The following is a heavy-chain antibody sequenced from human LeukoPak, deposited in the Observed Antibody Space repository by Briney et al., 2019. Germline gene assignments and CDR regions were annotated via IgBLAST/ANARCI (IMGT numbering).Heavy chain of an antibody. Sequence: GASVKVSFKASGYTFTDYYMHWVRQAPGQGLEWMGWINPNSGDTNYAQKFQGRVTMTRDTSISTAYMELSRLRSDDTAVYYCARQLWFGELDYWGQGTLVTVSS. D-gene: IGHD3-10*01. J-gene: IGHJ4*02. CDR3: ARQLWFGELDY. CDR1: GYTFTDYY. V-gene: IGHV1-2*02. CDR2: INPNSGDT.